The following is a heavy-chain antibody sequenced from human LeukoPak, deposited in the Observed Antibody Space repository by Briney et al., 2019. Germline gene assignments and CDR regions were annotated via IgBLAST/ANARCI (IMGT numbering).Heavy chain of an antibody. CDR3: ARERRGYSCYEVKSAFDI. Sequence: GASVKVSCKASGGTFSSYAISWVRQAPGQGLEWMGGIIPIFGTANYAQKFQGRVTITADESTSTAYMELSSLRSEDTAVYYCARERRGYSCYEVKSAFDIWGQGTMVTVSS. V-gene: IGHV1-69*13. CDR1: GGTFSSYA. J-gene: IGHJ3*02. CDR2: IIPIFGTA. D-gene: IGHD5-12*01.